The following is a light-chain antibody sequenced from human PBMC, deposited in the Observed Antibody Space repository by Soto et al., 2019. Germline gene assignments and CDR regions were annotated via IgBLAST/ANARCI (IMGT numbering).Light chain of an antibody. CDR3: QQYNNWPWT. CDR2: GAS. V-gene: IGKV3-15*01. Sequence: TEITQSPGTPSVSPGGRATLSCRASQSISDTLAWYQQKPGQAPRLLIHGASTRATGFPARFSGSGSGTDFTLTISSLQSEDFAVYYCQQYNNWPWTFGQGTKVDIK. CDR1: QSISDT. J-gene: IGKJ1*01.